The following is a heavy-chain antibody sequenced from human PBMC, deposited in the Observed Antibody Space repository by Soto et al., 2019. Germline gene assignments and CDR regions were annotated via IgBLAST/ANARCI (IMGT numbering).Heavy chain of an antibody. CDR3: ARDSGTYCTNGVCYNFDY. D-gene: IGHD2-8*01. V-gene: IGHV3-11*01. CDR2: ISSSGSTI. Sequence: GGSLRLSCAASGFSFSNYYMSWIRQAPGKGLEWVSYISSSGSTIYYADSVKGRFIISRDNAKNSLYLQMNSLRAEDTAVYYCARDSGTYCTNGVCYNFDYWGQGTLVTVSS. CDR1: GFSFSNYY. J-gene: IGHJ4*02.